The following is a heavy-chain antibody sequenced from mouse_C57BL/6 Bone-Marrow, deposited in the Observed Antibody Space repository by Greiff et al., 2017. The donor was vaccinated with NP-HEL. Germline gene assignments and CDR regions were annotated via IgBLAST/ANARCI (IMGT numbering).Heavy chain of an antibody. J-gene: IGHJ2*01. CDR1: GYTFTSYW. CDR2: IPPNSGST. Sequence: VQLQQSGAELVKPGASVKLSCKASGYTFTSYWMHWVKQRPGQGLEWIGMIPPNSGSTNYNEKFKSKATLTVDKSSSTAYMQLSSLTSEDSAVYYCARRGYFDYWGQGTTLTVSS. CDR3: ARRGYFDY. V-gene: IGHV1-64*01.